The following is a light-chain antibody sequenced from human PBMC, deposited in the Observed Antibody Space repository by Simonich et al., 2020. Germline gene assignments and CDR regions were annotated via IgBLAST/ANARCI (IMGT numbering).Light chain of an antibody. CDR1: QGISSY. J-gene: IGKJ2*01. CDR2: AAS. Sequence: DIQLTQSPSFLSASVGDRVTITCRASQGISSYLAWYQQKPGKAPKLLIYAASTLQSGVPSRFSCSGSGTEFTLTISSLQPEDFATYYCQQYNNWPPNTFGQGTKLEIK. V-gene: IGKV1-9*01. CDR3: QQYNNWPPNT.